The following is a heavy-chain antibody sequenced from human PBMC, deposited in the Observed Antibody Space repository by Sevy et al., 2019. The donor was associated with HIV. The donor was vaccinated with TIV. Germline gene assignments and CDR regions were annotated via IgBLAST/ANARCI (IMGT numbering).Heavy chain of an antibody. V-gene: IGHV1-69*13. CDR3: ARGGLERLSLRAPMDV. Sequence: ASVKVSCKASGGTFSSYAISWVRQAPGQGLEWMGGIIPIFGTANYAQKFQGRVTITADESTSKAYMELSSLRSEDTAVYYCARGGLERLSLRAPMDVWGKGTTVTVSS. J-gene: IGHJ6*03. D-gene: IGHD1-1*01. CDR2: IIPIFGTA. CDR1: GGTFSSYA.